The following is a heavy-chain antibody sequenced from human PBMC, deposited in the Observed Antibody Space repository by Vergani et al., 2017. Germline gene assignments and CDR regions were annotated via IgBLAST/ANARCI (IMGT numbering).Heavy chain of an antibody. J-gene: IGHJ6*03. CDR1: GFSLNTRGVS. CDR3: LYRKTECRTTRCFYPFYYSYYKDV. Sequence: QITLKESGPTLVKPTQTLTLTCTFSGFSLNTRGVSVAWIRQPPGKALDWLALIYRNDDQHYSQSLNNRVTITKYTSKNQVVLTMTNMDYVDTGSYYCLYRKTECRTTRCFYPFYYSYYKDVWVKGTTVTVSS. CDR2: IYRNDDQ. V-gene: IGHV2-5*04. D-gene: IGHD1-7*01.